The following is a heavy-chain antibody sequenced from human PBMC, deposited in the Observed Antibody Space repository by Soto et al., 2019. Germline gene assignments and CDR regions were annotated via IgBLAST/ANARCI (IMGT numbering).Heavy chain of an antibody. CDR2: IIPIFGTA. V-gene: IGHV1-69*13. Sequence: SVKVSCKASGCTFSSYAISWVRQAPGQGLEWMGGIIPIFGTANYAQKFQGRVTITADESTSTAYMELSSLRSEDTAVYYCARDRDYGMDVWGQGTRVTVSS. CDR1: GCTFSSYA. J-gene: IGHJ6*02. CDR3: ARDRDYGMDV. D-gene: IGHD2-21*01.